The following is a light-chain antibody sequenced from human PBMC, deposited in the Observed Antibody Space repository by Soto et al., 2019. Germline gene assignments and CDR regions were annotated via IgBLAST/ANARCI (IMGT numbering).Light chain of an antibody. CDR1: SSDVGGYNY. CDR3: ISYTSSSSSYV. CDR2: EVS. J-gene: IGLJ1*01. V-gene: IGLV2-14*01. Sequence: SVLTQPASVSGSPGQSITISCTGTSSDVGGYNYVSWYQQHPGKAPKLMIYEVSNRPSGVSNRFSGSKSGNTASLTISGLQAEDEADYYCISYTSSSSSYVFGTGTKVTVL.